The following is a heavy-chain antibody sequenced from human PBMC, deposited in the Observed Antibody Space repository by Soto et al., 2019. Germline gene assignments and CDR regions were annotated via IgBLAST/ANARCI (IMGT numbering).Heavy chain of an antibody. CDR1: GYTFTSYA. Sequence: ASVKVSCKASGYTFTSYAMHWVRQAPGQRLEWMGWINAGNGNTKYSQKFQGRVTITRDTSASTAYMELSSLRSEDTAVYYCAREPLDYYDSSGYYYVRYYYYGMDVWGQGTTVTSP. V-gene: IGHV1-3*01. CDR3: AREPLDYYDSSGYYYVRYYYYGMDV. D-gene: IGHD3-22*01. CDR2: INAGNGNT. J-gene: IGHJ6*02.